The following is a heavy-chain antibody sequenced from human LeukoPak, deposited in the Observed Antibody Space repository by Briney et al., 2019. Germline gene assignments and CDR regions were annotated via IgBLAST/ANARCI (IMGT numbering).Heavy chain of an antibody. J-gene: IGHJ3*02. Sequence: GGSLRLSCAASGFTFTNVWMSWVRQAPGKGLEWVGRVKSKTDGGTTDYAAPVKGRVTISRDDSKNTLYLQMNSLKTEDTAVYYCTTAPRGYCSGGSCSFAFDIWGQGTMVTVSS. CDR1: GFTFTNVW. CDR3: TTAPRGYCSGGSCSFAFDI. CDR2: VKSKTDGGTT. D-gene: IGHD2-15*01. V-gene: IGHV3-15*01.